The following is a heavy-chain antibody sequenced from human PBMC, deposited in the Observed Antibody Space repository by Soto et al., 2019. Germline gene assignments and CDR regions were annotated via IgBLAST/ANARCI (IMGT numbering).Heavy chain of an antibody. D-gene: IGHD3-10*01. CDR3: AKGVVREPAYFDY. Sequence: GGSLILSCTFSGFTFSYFARYWVRPAPGKGLEWVALISYDGTNEDYAESVRGRFTISRDNSKNTLYLDMNSLSAEDSAVYFCAKGVVREPAYFDYWGQGTLVPVSS. J-gene: IGHJ4*02. CDR1: GFTFSYFA. V-gene: IGHV3-30*18. CDR2: ISYDGTNE.